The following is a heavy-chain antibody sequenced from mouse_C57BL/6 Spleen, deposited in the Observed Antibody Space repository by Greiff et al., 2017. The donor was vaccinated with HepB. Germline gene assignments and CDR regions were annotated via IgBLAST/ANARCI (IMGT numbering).Heavy chain of an antibody. Sequence: VQLQQSGPELVKPGASVKISCKASGYAFSSSWMNWVKQRPGKGLEWIGRIYPGDGDTNYNGKYKGKATLTADKSSSTAYMQLSSLTSEDSAVYFWAREVMYYGSTFAYWGQGTLVTVSA. V-gene: IGHV1-82*01. CDR1: GYAFSSSW. D-gene: IGHD1-1*01. J-gene: IGHJ3*01. CDR2: IYPGDGDT. CDR3: AREVMYYGSTFAY.